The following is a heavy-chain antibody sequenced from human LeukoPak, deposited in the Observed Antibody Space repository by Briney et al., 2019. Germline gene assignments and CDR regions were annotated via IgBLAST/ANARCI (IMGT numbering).Heavy chain of an antibody. J-gene: IGHJ4*02. CDR3: SRGLDSRKLGY. Sequence: SETLSLTCTVSGASFSSGDQYWNWIRQSPGKGTEWIGSIHPSGTLYNNPSLESRVTMSMDTSKNQFSLNLNSVTAADTAVYFCSRGLDSRKLGYWGQGTLVTVSS. D-gene: IGHD3-22*01. CDR2: IHPSGTL. CDR1: GASFSSGDQY. V-gene: IGHV4-31*03.